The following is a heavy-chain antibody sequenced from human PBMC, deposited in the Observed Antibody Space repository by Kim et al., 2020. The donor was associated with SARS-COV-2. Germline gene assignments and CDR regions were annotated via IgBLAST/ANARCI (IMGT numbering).Heavy chain of an antibody. CDR3: ATLDSSGYYKEYYFDY. Sequence: ASVKVSCKVSGYTLTELSMHWVRQAPGKGLEWMGGFDPEDGETIYAQKFLGRVTMTEDTSTDTVYMELSSLRSEDTAVYYCATLDSSGYYKEYYFDYWGQGTLVTVSS. CDR1: GYTLTELS. J-gene: IGHJ4*02. V-gene: IGHV1-24*01. CDR2: FDPEDGET. D-gene: IGHD3-22*01.